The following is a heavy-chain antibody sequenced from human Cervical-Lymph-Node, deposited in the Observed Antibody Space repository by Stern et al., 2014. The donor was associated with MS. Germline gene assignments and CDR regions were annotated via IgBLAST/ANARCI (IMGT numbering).Heavy chain of an antibody. CDR1: GGSISSGSYY. V-gene: IGHV4-61*02. CDR2: IYRSGST. Sequence: VQLLESGPGLVKPSQTLSLTCTVSGGSISSGSYYWSWIRQPAGKGLEWIGRIYRSGSTNYNPSLKSRGTISVAKSKNQFSLKLSSVTAADTAVYYCARDILSGDGFDYWGQGTLVTVSS. CDR3: ARDILSGDGFDY. J-gene: IGHJ4*02. D-gene: IGHD7-27*01.